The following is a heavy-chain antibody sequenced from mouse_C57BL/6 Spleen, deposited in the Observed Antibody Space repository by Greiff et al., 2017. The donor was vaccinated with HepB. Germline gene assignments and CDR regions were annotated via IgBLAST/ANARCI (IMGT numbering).Heavy chain of an antibody. D-gene: IGHD2-5*01. CDR2: IYPGSGST. Sequence: QVQLQQPGAELVKRGASVKMSCKASGYTFTSYWITWVKQRPGQGLEWIGDIYPGSGSTNYNEKFKSKATLTVDTSSSTAYMQLSSLTSEDSAVYYCARSWSKGGAMDYWGQGTSVTVSS. J-gene: IGHJ4*01. V-gene: IGHV1-55*01. CDR1: GYTFTSYW. CDR3: ARSWSKGGAMDY.